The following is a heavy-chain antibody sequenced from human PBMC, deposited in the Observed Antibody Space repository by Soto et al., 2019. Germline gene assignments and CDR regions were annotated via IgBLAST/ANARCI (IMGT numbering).Heavy chain of an antibody. Sequence: QVQLVESGGGVVQPGRSLRLSCAASGFTFRSYGMHWVRQAPGRGLEWVAVIWNDGSERYYADSVKGRFTISRDNSKNTRDLQMNSLRAEDRAVYYCARDRAGVGYNIDVWGQGTTVTVSS. CDR2: IWNDGSER. D-gene: IGHD5-12*01. V-gene: IGHV3-33*01. J-gene: IGHJ6*02. CDR1: GFTFRSYG. CDR3: ARDRAGVGYNIDV.